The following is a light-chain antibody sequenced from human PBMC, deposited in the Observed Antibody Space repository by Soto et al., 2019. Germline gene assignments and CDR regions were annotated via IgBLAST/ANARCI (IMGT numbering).Light chain of an antibody. CDR2: WAS. CDR1: QSGLYSSNNKNY. CDR3: QQYYSTPWT. V-gene: IGKV4-1*01. J-gene: IGKJ1*01. Sequence: DIVMTQSPDSLAVSLGERATTNCKSSQSGLYSSNNKNYLAWYQQKPGQPPKLLIYWASTRESGVPDRFSGSGSGKDFTLTSSSLQAEDVAVYCCQQYYSTPWTFGQGTKVEIK.